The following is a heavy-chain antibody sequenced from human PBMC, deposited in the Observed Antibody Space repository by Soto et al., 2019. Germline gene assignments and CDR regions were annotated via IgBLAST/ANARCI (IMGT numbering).Heavy chain of an antibody. J-gene: IGHJ3*02. D-gene: IGHD4-17*01. CDR3: AHPRGYGVFDAYDI. CDR1: EFTFTTYA. CDR2: ISAGGGTT. V-gene: IGHV3-23*01. Sequence: GGSLRLSCAASEFTFTTYAMSWVRQAPGKGLAWVSAISAGGGTTYYADSVKGRFTISRDNSMNALYLQINSLRIEDTAVYYCAHPRGYGVFDAYDIWGQGTMVTVSS.